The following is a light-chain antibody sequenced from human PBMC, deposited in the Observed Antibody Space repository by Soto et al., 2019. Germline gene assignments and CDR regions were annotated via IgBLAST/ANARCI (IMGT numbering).Light chain of an antibody. CDR2: QDS. CDR1: KLGDKY. CDR3: QAWDSSTVV. V-gene: IGLV3-1*01. J-gene: IGLJ2*01. Sequence: SYELTQPPSVSVSPGQTASITCSGDKLGDKYACWYQQKPGQSPELVIYQDSKRTSGIPERFSGSNSGNTATLTISGTQAMDEADYYCQAWDSSTVVFGGGTKLTVL.